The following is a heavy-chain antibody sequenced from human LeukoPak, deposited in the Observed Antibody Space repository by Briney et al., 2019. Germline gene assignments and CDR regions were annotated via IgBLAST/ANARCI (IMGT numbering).Heavy chain of an antibody. V-gene: IGHV3-23*01. Sequence: GGSLRLSCAASGFTFSGYAMSWARQAPGKGLEWVSAISGSGGSTYYADSVKGRFTISRDNSKNTLYLQMNSLRAEDTAVYYCATGGITMIVVVVQYYFDYWGQGTLVTVSS. CDR1: GFTFSGYA. D-gene: IGHD3-22*01. CDR3: ATGGITMIVVVVQYYFDY. CDR2: ISGSGGST. J-gene: IGHJ4*02.